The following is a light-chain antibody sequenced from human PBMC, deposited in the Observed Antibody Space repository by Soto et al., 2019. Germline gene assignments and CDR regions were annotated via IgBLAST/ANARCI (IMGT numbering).Light chain of an antibody. J-gene: IGKJ1*01. CDR1: ESVTSS. V-gene: IGKV3-15*01. CDR3: QKYHSAPRT. Sequence: EIVMTQSPATLSVSPGDRATLSCRASESVTSSLAWYQQKPGQPPRLLIYAASTRATDVPARFSGGGSETDFTLTISSLQPEDIATYYCQKYHSAPRTFGQGTKVDIK. CDR2: AAS.